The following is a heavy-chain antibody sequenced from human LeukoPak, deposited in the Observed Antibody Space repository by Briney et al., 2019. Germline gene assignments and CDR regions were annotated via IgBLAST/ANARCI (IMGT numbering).Heavy chain of an antibody. J-gene: IGHJ4*02. Sequence: GGSLRLSCAASGFTFSNYAMTWVRQAPGKGLEWVSSISGSGGGTYYADSVKGRFSISRDNSKKTLYLQMNSLRAEDTAVYYCAKDPRSYYDILTGCYFDYWGQGTLVTVSS. D-gene: IGHD3-9*01. CDR1: GFTFSNYA. CDR2: ISGSGGGT. V-gene: IGHV3-23*01. CDR3: AKDPRSYYDILTGCYFDY.